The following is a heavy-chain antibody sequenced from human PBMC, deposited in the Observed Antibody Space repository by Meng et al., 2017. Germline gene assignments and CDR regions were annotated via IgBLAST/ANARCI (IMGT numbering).Heavy chain of an antibody. CDR2: ISYDGSNK. V-gene: IGHV3-30*01. CDR3: ARGSYYDSSGYYSVNY. J-gene: IGHJ4*02. Sequence: VQLVGAWGGVVQPGRALRLFCAASGFTFSSYAMHWVRQAPGKGLEWVAVISYDGSNKYYADSVKGRFTISRDNSKNTLYLQMNSLRAEDTAVYYCARGSYYDSSGYYSVNYWGQGTLVTVSS. CDR1: GFTFSSYA. D-gene: IGHD3-22*01.